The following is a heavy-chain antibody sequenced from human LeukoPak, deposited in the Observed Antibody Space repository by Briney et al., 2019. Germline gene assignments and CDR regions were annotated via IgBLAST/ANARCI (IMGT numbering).Heavy chain of an antibody. Sequence: GSLGLSCAASGFTFSSYGMHWVRQAPGKGLEWVAVIWYDGSNKYYADSVKGRFTISRDNSKNTLYLQMNSLRAEDTAVYYCARDSPAVYSSGFRGHFDYWGQGTLVTVSS. CDR3: ARDSPAVYSSGFRGHFDY. CDR1: GFTFSSYG. V-gene: IGHV3-33*01. J-gene: IGHJ4*02. D-gene: IGHD6-19*01. CDR2: IWYDGSNK.